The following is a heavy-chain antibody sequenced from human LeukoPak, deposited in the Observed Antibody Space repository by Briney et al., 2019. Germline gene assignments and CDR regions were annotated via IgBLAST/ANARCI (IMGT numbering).Heavy chain of an antibody. D-gene: IGHD6-13*01. CDR1: GASFTGYY. J-gene: IGHJ4*02. CDR3: ARMGAIAGASANPDH. CDR2: MNQRGSM. Sequence: SETLSLTCDVYGASFTGYYWSWIRQSPGKGLEWIGEMNQRGSMNYNPSLKSRVTISVDRSKNQFSLKLSSVTAADTAVYYCARMGAIAGASANPDHWGQGTLVTVSS. V-gene: IGHV4-34*01.